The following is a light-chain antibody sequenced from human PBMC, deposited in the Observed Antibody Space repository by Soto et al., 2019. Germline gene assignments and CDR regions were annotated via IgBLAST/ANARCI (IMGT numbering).Light chain of an antibody. CDR2: DVS. V-gene: IGLV2-14*01. CDR1: SSDVGGYNY. CDR3: SSYTSSSIPV. J-gene: IGLJ2*01. Sequence: QSALTQPASVSGSPGQSITISCTGTSSDVGGYNYVSWYQQHPGKAPKLMIYDVSNRPSGVSNRFSGSKSGNTASLSNSGLQAENEADYYCSSYTSSSIPVFGGGTKLTVL.